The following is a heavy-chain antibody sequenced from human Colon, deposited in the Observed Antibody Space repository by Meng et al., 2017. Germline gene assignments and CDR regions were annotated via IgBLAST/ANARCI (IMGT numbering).Heavy chain of an antibody. CDR2: IYYSGTT. CDR3: AGDSSGYNWLDP. J-gene: IGHJ5*02. V-gene: IGHV4-61*08. Sequence: QVHLQDQGPGLVLPSEPLPLMGTVSGGSVRSAAYQWGWIRQPPGKGLEWIGYIYYSGTTNYNPSLKSRVTISIDTSKNQFSLKLNSVTAADTAVYYCAGDSSGYNWLDPWGQGTLVTVSS. CDR1: GGSVRSAAYQ. D-gene: IGHD6-19*01.